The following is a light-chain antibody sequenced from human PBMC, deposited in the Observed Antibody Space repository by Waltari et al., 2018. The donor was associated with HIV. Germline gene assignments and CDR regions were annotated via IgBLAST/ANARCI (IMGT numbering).Light chain of an antibody. V-gene: IGLV2-18*02. Sequence: QSALTQPPSVSGSLGQSVTISCTGTSSDIGAYNRVSWYQQSPGTAPKLRLYEVTHRPSGVPVRFSGSKSGNTAALTISGLQADDEADYYCSSYTTSSTWVFGGGTKLTVL. J-gene: IGLJ3*02. CDR1: SSDIGAYNR. CDR3: SSYTTSSTWV. CDR2: EVT.